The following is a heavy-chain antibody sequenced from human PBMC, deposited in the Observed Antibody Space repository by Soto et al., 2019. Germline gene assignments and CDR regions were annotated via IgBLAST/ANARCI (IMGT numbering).Heavy chain of an antibody. J-gene: IGHJ4*02. CDR1: GFTFSSYG. V-gene: IGHV3-33*01. CDR3: ARDSTNYYDSSGYYRHLDY. D-gene: IGHD3-22*01. Sequence: GGSLRLSCAASGFTFSSYGMHWVRQAPGKGLEWVAVIWYDGSNKYYADSVKGRFTISRDNSKNTLYLQMNSLRAEDTAVYYCARDSTNYYDSSGYYRHLDYWGQGTLVTVSS. CDR2: IWYDGSNK.